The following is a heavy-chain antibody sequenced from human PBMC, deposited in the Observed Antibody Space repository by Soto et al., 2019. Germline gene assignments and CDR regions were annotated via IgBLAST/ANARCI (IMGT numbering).Heavy chain of an antibody. Sequence: QVQLQESGPGLVKPSETLSLTCTVSGGSISSYYWSWIRQPAGKGLEWIGRIYTSGITKYNPSLESRVTMSVDTSKNQVSLSLSSVTAADTAVYYCARGPGSYNWFDSWGQGTLVTVSS. CDR1: GGSISSYY. D-gene: IGHD3-10*01. V-gene: IGHV4-4*07. CDR2: IYTSGIT. J-gene: IGHJ5*01. CDR3: ARGPGSYNWFDS.